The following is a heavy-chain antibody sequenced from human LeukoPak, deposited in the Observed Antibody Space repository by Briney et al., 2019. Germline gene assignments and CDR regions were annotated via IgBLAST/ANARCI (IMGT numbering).Heavy chain of an antibody. CDR1: GGTFSSYA. J-gene: IGHJ3*02. CDR2: IIPILGIA. CDR3: ASWCSSTSCYPPDAFDI. V-gene: IGHV1-69*04. Sequence: SVKVSCKASGGTFSSYAISWVRQAPGQGLEWMGRIIPILGIANYAQKFQGRVTITADKSTSTAYMELSSLRSEDTAAYYCASWCSSTSCYPPDAFDIWGQGTMVTVSS. D-gene: IGHD2-2*01.